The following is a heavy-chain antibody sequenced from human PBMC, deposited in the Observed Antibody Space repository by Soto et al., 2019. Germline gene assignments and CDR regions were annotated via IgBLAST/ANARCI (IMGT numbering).Heavy chain of an antibody. D-gene: IGHD2-8*01. CDR3: ARRGYCTNGVCYYGMDV. Sequence: PSETLSLTCTVSGGSISSYYWSWIRQPPGKGLEWIGYIYYSGSTNYNPSLKSRVTISVDTSKNQFSLKLSSVTAADTAVYYCARRGYCTNGVCYYGMDVWGQGTTVTV. J-gene: IGHJ6*02. CDR2: IYYSGST. CDR1: GGSISSYY. V-gene: IGHV4-59*01.